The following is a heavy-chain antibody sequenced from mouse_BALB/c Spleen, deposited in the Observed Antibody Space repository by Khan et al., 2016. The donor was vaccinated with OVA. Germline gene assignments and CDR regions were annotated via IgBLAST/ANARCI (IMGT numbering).Heavy chain of an antibody. CDR2: IRNKDKGYTT. CDR1: GFTFTDYY. V-gene: IGHV7-3*02. CDR3: ARETVVDVYWYFDV. D-gene: IGHD1-1*01. J-gene: IGHJ1*01. Sequence: EVQLVESGGGLVQPGGSLRLSCATSGFTFTDYYMSWVRQPPGKSLEWLGFIRNKDKGYTTEYSEPVKGRFTISRDTSQSIVYLQMNTLRAEDSATYYCARETVVDVYWYFDVWGAGTTVTVSS.